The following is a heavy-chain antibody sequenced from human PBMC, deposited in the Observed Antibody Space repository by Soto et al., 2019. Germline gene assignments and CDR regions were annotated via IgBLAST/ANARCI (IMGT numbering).Heavy chain of an antibody. CDR1: GGTFSSYA. J-gene: IGHJ4*02. V-gene: IGHV1-69*13. D-gene: IGHD5-12*01. Sequence: SVKVSCKASGGTFSSYAISWVRQAPGQGLEWMGGIIPIFGTANYAQKFQGRVTITADESTSTAYMELSSLRSEDTAVYYCARRGMATIMTFDYWGQGTLVTVSS. CDR3: ARRGMATIMTFDY. CDR2: IIPIFGTA.